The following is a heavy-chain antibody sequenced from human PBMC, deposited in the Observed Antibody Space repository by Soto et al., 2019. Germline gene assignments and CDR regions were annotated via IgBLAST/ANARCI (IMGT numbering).Heavy chain of an antibody. V-gene: IGHV2-26*01. D-gene: IGHD3-22*01. CDR2: IFSNDEK. CDR3: ALNSGYPRNWFDP. CDR1: GFSLSNARMG. Sequence: QVTLKASGPVLVKPTETLTLTCTVSGFSLSNARMGVSWIRQPPGKALEWLAHIFSNDEKSSSTSLKSRLTIPNDTAKSQVVLTMTIMDPVDTATYYCALNSGYPRNWFDPWGQGTLVTVSS. J-gene: IGHJ5*02.